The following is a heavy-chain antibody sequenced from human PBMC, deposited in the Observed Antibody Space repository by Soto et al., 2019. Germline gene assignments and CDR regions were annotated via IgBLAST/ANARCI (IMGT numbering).Heavy chain of an antibody. D-gene: IGHD4-17*01. CDR2: IYHSGST. Sequence: SETLSLTCAVSGGSISSSNGWSWVRQPPGKGLEWIGEIYHSGSTNYNPSLKSRVTISVDKSKNQFSLKLSSVTAADTAVYYCARDGSSMTTVTTHAFDIWGQGTMVTVSS. V-gene: IGHV4-4*02. CDR1: GGSISSSNG. J-gene: IGHJ3*02. CDR3: ARDGSSMTTVTTHAFDI.